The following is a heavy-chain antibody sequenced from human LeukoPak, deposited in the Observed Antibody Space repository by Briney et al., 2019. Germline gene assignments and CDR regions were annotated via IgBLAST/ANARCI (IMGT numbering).Heavy chain of an antibody. D-gene: IGHD1-26*01. V-gene: IGHV3-30-3*01. Sequence: GGSLRLSCAASGFTFSNYAMHWVRQAPGKGLEWVAVISYDGSNKYYADSVKGRFTISRDNSKNTLYLQMNSLRAEDTAVYYCARGVGGDSRFDPWGQGTLVTVSS. J-gene: IGHJ5*02. CDR3: ARGVGGDSRFDP. CDR1: GFTFSNYA. CDR2: ISYDGSNK.